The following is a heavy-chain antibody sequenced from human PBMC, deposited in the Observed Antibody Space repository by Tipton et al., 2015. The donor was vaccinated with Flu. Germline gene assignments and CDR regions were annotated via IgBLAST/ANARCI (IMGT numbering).Heavy chain of an antibody. D-gene: IGHD5-18*01. J-gene: IGHJ5*02. CDR3: ARGYAGWFDP. CDR1: GGSISSYY. V-gene: IGHV4-59*01. Sequence: LSCTVSGGSISSYYWSWIRQPPGKGLEWIGYIYYSGSTNYNPSLKSRVTISVDTSKNQFSLKLSSVTAADTAVYYCARGYAGWFDPWGQGTLVTVSS. CDR2: IYYSGST.